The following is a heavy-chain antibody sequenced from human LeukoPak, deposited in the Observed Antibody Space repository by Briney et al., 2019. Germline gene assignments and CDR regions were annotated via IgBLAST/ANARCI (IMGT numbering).Heavy chain of an antibody. D-gene: IGHD1-26*01. Sequence: AASVKVSCKASGYTFTSYGISWVRQAPGQGLEWMGWISAYNGNTNYAQKLQGRVTMTTDTSTSTAYMELRRLRSDDTAVYYCARDRTELLPNGDAFDIWGQGTMVTVSS. CDR3: ARDRTELLPNGDAFDI. CDR2: ISAYNGNT. J-gene: IGHJ3*02. V-gene: IGHV1-18*01. CDR1: GYTFTSYG.